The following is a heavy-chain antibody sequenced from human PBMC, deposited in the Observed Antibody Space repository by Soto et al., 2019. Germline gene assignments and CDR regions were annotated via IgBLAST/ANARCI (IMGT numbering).Heavy chain of an antibody. Sequence: QVQLVESGGGVVQPGKSLRLSCVASGFTFSNYGMNWVRQAPGKGLEGVAVIWYDATNKYYADSVKGRFTISRDNSKNTLYLQMNSLRAEDTALYYFARWYYFDILTGYSPDATIGDYWGQGTLVTVSS. CDR3: ARWYYFDILTGYSPDATIGDY. D-gene: IGHD3-9*01. CDR2: IWYDATNK. J-gene: IGHJ4*02. CDR1: GFTFSNYG. V-gene: IGHV3-33*01.